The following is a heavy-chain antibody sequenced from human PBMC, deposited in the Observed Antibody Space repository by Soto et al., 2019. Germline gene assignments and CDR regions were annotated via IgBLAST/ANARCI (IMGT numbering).Heavy chain of an antibody. J-gene: IGHJ6*02. CDR3: PKNGQLPYYYYGMDV. D-gene: IGHD1-1*01. CDR2: ISGYNGDT. V-gene: IGHV1-18*01. Sequence: QGQLVQSGPEVKKPGASVKVSCKASGYTFTRYGISWVRQAPGQGLEWMGWISGYNGDTNYAQKVQGRVTMTIDTSTSTAYMELRSLTSDDTAIYYCPKNGQLPYYYYGMDVWGQGTTVTVSS. CDR1: GYTFTRYG.